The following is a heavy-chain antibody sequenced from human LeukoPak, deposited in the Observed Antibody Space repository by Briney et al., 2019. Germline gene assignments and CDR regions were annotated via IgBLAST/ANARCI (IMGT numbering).Heavy chain of an antibody. Sequence: GGSLKLSCAASGFTFSGSAMHWVRQASGKGLEWFGRIRSKANSYATAYAASVKGRFTISRDDSKNTAYLQMNSLKTEDTAVYYCLTGIAVAGTDYWGQGTLVTVSS. CDR3: LTGIAVAGTDY. D-gene: IGHD6-19*01. V-gene: IGHV3-73*01. CDR1: GFTFSGSA. CDR2: IRSKANSYAT. J-gene: IGHJ4*02.